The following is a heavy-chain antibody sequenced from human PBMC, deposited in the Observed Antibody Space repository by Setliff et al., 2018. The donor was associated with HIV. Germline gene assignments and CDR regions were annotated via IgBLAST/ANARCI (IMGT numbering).Heavy chain of an antibody. CDR3: ARCDCTSTSCYELDAFDI. V-gene: IGHV4-34*01. CDR1: GGSFSGYY. D-gene: IGHD2-2*01. J-gene: IGHJ3*02. CDR2: INQSENT. Sequence: PSETLSLTCTVYGGSFSGYYWSWIRQPPGMGLEWIGEINQSENTNYNPSLKSRVTISADPSKNQFSLKLSSVTAADTAVYYCARCDCTSTSCYELDAFDIWGQGTTVTVSS.